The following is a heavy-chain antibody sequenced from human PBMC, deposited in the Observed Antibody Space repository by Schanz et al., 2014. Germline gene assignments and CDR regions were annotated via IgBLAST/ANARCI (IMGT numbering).Heavy chain of an antibody. CDR1: GFTFSTHA. CDR3: ARDLIAAAESWFDP. V-gene: IGHV3-30*03. J-gene: IGHJ5*02. Sequence: VQLVESGGGVVQPGRSLRLSCAASGFTFSTHAMHWVRQAPGKGLEWVALVSSDGNNDYYTDSVKGRFTISRDNSKNTVHLQMNSLRAEDTAVYYCARDLIAAAESWFDPWGQGTPITVSS. CDR2: VSSDGNND. D-gene: IGHD6-13*01.